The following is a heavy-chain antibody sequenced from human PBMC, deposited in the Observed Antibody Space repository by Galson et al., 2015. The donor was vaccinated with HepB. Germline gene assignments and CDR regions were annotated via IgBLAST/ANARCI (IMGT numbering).Heavy chain of an antibody. J-gene: IGHJ6*03. D-gene: IGHD3-9*01. Sequence: QSGAEVKKPGESLKISCKGSGYSFISYWIGWVRQMPGKGLEWMGIIYPDDSDARYSPSFQGQVTISVDKSISTVYLEWGSLKASDTAMYYCARLEQTLDGYCYYMDVWGKGTTVTVSS. V-gene: IGHV5-51*03. CDR3: ARLEQTLDGYCYYMDV. CDR2: IYPDDSDA. CDR1: GYSFISYW.